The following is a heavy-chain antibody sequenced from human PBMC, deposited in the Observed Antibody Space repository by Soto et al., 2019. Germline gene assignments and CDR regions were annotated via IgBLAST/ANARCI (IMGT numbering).Heavy chain of an antibody. J-gene: IGHJ5*02. CDR1: GGSISSYY. V-gene: IGHV4-59*01. Sequence: SETLSLTCTVSGGSISSYYWSWIRQPPGKGLEWIGYIYYSGSTNYNPSLKSRVTISVDTSKNQFSLKLSSVTAADTAVYYCAREASGYDYWGFDPWGQGTLVTVST. CDR3: AREASGYDYWGFDP. CDR2: IYYSGST. D-gene: IGHD5-12*01.